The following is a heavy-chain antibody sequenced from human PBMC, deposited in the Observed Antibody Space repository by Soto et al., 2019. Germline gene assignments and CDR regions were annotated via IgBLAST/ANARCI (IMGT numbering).Heavy chain of an antibody. V-gene: IGHV1-69*01. Sequence: QVQLVQSGAEVKKPGSSVKVSCKASGGTFSSYAISWVRQAPGQGLEWMGGIIPIFGTANYAQKFQGRVTITADESTSIAYMELSRLRSEDTAVYYCARVGYYGSGSYYPLDYWGQGTLVTVSS. CDR1: GGTFSSYA. CDR2: IIPIFGTA. J-gene: IGHJ4*02. D-gene: IGHD3-10*01. CDR3: ARVGYYGSGSYYPLDY.